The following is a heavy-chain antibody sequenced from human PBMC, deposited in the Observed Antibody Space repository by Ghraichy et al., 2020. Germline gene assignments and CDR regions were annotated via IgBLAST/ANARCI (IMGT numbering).Heavy chain of an antibody. CDR2: ISSSSSYI. D-gene: IGHD2-2*01. CDR1: GFTFSSYS. Sequence: GESLNISCAASGFTFSSYSMNWVRQAPGKGLEWVSSISSSSSYIYYADSVKGRFTISRDNAKNSLYLQMNSLRAEDTAVYYCAGDMYQPLLPQNYGMDVWGQGTTVTVSS. J-gene: IGHJ6*02. V-gene: IGHV3-21*01. CDR3: AGDMYQPLLPQNYGMDV.